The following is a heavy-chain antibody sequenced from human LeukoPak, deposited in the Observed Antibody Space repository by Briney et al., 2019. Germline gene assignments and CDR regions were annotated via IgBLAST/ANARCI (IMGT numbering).Heavy chain of an antibody. V-gene: IGHV4-34*01. CDR2: INHSGST. J-gene: IGHJ6*04. D-gene: IGHD3-10*01. CDR1: GGSFSGYY. CDR3: ARRITMVRGVGYYYGMDV. Sequence: SETLSLTCAVYGGSFSGYYWSWIRQPPGKGREWIGEINHSGSTNYNPALTSRGTISVDTSKNQFSLKLSSVTAADTAVYYCARRITMVRGVGYYYGMDVWGKGTTVTVSS.